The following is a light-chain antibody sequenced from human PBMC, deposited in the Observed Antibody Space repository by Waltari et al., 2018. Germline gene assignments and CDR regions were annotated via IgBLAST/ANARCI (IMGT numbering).Light chain of an antibody. V-gene: IGLV3-1*01. CDR2: QDS. CDR3: QAWDSTTSYV. Sequence: SYDLTQPPSLSVSPGAPAIIPCSGHDLGDRYAFWYQKKPGQSPVLVIYQDSERPSGVPERFSGSNSENTATLTISGTQAIDEAEYYCQAWDSTTSYVFGGGTKVTVL. J-gene: IGLJ1*01. CDR1: DLGDRY.